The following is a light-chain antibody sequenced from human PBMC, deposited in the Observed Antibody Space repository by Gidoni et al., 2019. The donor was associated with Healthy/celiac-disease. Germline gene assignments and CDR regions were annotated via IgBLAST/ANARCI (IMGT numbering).Light chain of an antibody. Sequence: IQMTQPPSSLSASVGDRVTITCRASQGIRNDLGWYQQKPGQPPKLLIYAPSSIQSGVPSRFSGGGSGTDFTLTISSLQPEDFATYYCLQDYNYPRTFGQGTKVEIK. CDR2: APS. J-gene: IGKJ1*01. V-gene: IGKV1-6*01. CDR1: QGIRND. CDR3: LQDYNYPRT.